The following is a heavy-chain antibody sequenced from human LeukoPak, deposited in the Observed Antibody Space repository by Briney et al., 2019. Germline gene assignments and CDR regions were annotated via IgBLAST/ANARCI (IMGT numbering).Heavy chain of an antibody. V-gene: IGHV3-7*01. CDR1: EFTFSSYW. CDR3: ARDLRYCSSTSCSYYFDY. D-gene: IGHD2-2*01. J-gene: IGHJ4*02. Sequence: PGGSLRLSCAASEFTFSSYWMSWVRQAPGKGLEWVANIKRDGSEKYYVDSVKGRFTISRDNAKNSLYLQMNSLRAEDTAVYYCARDLRYCSSTSCSYYFDYWGQGTLVTVSS. CDR2: IKRDGSEK.